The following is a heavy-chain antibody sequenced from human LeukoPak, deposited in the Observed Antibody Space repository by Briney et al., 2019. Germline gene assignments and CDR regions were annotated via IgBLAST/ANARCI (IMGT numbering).Heavy chain of an antibody. D-gene: IGHD1-26*01. CDR3: ARAGATPPRDHDY. Sequence: SETLSLTXTVSGGSISSYYWSWIRQPPGKGLEWIGYIYYSGSTNYNPSLKSRVTISVDTSKNQFSLKLSSVTAADTAVYYCARAGATPPRDHDYWGQGTLVTVSS. J-gene: IGHJ4*02. CDR2: IYYSGST. V-gene: IGHV4-59*08. CDR1: GGSISSYY.